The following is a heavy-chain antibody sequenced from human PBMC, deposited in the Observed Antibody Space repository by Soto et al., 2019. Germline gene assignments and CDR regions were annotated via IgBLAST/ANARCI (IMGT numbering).Heavy chain of an antibody. D-gene: IGHD3-22*01. CDR3: ARGANYDTNGYSYYFDY. Sequence: GGSLRLSCRASGFTFGHYAMSWVRQAPGKGLEWVSFVRSYAYGETTEYAASAKGRFTISRDDSKSIAYLQMNSLKTEDTAVYYCARGANYDTNGYSYYFDYWGLGTLVTVSS. CDR2: VRSYAYGETT. CDR1: GFTFGHYA. V-gene: IGHV3-49*04. J-gene: IGHJ4*02.